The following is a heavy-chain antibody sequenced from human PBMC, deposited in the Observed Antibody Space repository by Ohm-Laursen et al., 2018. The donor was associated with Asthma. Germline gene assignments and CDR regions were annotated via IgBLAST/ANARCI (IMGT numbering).Heavy chain of an antibody. CDR3: ARNRKDYGDAFDI. V-gene: IGHV4-31*03. CDR2: IYYSGST. CDR1: GGSISSGGYY. D-gene: IGHD4-17*01. Sequence: SQTLSLTCTVSGGSISSGGYYWSWIRQHPGKGLEWIGYIYYSGSTYYNPSLKSRVTISVDTSKNQFSLKLSSVTAADTAVYYCARNRKDYGDAFDIWGQGTMVTVSS. J-gene: IGHJ3*02.